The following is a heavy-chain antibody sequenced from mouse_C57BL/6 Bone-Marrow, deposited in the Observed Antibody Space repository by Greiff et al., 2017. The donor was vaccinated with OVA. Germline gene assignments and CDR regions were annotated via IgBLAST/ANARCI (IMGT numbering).Heavy chain of an antibody. J-gene: IGHJ3*01. CDR3: ARGYGSSRFAY. V-gene: IGHV1-81*01. CDR1: GYTFTSYG. CDR2: IYPRSGNT. Sequence: QVQLKESGAELARPGASVKLSCKASGYTFTSYGISWVKQRTGQGLEWIGEIYPRSGNTYYNEKFKGKAPLTADKSSSTAYMELRSLTSEDSAVYFCARGYGSSRFAYWGQGTLVTVSA. D-gene: IGHD1-1*01.